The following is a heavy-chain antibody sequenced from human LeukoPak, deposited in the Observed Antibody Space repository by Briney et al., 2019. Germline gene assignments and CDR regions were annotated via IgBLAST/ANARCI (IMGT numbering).Heavy chain of an antibody. CDR3: ARANSGSYYYFDY. D-gene: IGHD1-26*01. V-gene: IGHV1-46*01. J-gene: IGHJ4*02. CDR2: IDPSGGST. Sequence: ASVKVSCRASGYTFTSYYIHWARQAPGQGLEWMGIIDPSGGSTSYAQKFQGRLTMTTDTSTSTVYMELSSLRSEDTAEYYCARANSGSYYYFDYWGQGTLVTVSS. CDR1: GYTFTSYY.